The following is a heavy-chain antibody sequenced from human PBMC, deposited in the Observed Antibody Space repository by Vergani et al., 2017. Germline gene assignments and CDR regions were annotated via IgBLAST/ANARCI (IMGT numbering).Heavy chain of an antibody. V-gene: IGHV3-49*03. Sequence: EVQLVESGGGLVQPGRSLRLSCTASGFTFGDYAMSWFRQAPGKGLEWVGFIRSKAYGGTTEYAASVKGRFTISRDDSKSIAYLQMNSLKTEDTAVYYCAREGPIRYRGFDYWGQGTLVTVSS. CDR3: AREGPIRYRGFDY. J-gene: IGHJ4*02. CDR1: GFTFGDYA. D-gene: IGHD3-9*01. CDR2: IRSKAYGGTT.